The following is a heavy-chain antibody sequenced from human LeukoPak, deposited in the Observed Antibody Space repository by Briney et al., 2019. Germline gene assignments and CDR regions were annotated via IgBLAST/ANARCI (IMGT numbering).Heavy chain of an antibody. CDR3: ARVVAAAGNSYYYGMDV. J-gene: IGHJ6*02. V-gene: IGHV4-59*01. Sequence: SETLSLTCTVSGGSISSYYWSWIRQPPGKGLEWIGYIYYSGSTNYNPSLKSRVTISVDTSKNQFSLKLSSVTAADTAVYYCARVVAAAGNSYYYGMDVWGQGTTVTVSS. D-gene: IGHD6-13*01. CDR2: IYYSGST. CDR1: GGSISSYY.